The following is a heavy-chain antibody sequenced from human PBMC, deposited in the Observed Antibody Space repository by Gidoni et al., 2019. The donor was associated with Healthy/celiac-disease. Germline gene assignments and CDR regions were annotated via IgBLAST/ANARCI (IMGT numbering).Heavy chain of an antibody. J-gene: IGHJ5*02. Sequence: QITLKESGPTLVKPTQTLTLTCTFSGFSLSTSGVGVGWIRQPPGKALEWLALIYWNDDKRYSPSLKSRLTITKDTSKNQVVLTMTNMDPVDTATYYCAHRSAVGLRLPGDPWFDPWGQGTLVTVSS. CDR3: AHRSAVGLRLPGDPWFDP. D-gene: IGHD5-12*01. CDR2: IYWNDDK. V-gene: IGHV2-5*01. CDR1: GFSLSTSGVG.